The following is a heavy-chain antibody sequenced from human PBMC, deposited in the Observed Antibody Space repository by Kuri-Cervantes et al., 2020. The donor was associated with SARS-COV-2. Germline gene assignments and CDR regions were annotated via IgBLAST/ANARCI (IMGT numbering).Heavy chain of an antibody. J-gene: IGHJ4*02. CDR3: AARNFDY. V-gene: IGHV3-30-3*01. CDR2: ISYDGRNK. D-gene: IGHD6-6*01. CDR1: GFTFSTYA. Sequence: GGSLRLSCAASGFTFSTYAMHWVRQAPGKGLEWVAIISYDGRNKYFADSVKGRFTISRDNSKNTLYLQMNSLRAEDTAMYYCAARNFDYWGQGTLVTVSS.